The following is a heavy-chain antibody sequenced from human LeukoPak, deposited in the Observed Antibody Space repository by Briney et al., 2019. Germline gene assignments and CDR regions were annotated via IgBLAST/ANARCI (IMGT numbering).Heavy chain of an antibody. D-gene: IGHD1-7*01. CDR1: GGTFSSYA. Sequence: SVKVSCKASGGTFSSYAISWVRQAPGQGLEWMGGIIPIFGTANYAQKFQGRVTITADKSTSTAYMELSSLRSEDTAVYYCARAYRRITGTTRPRYYYYYMDVWGKGTTVTVSS. CDR3: ARAYRRITGTTRPRYYYYYMDV. V-gene: IGHV1-69*06. J-gene: IGHJ6*03. CDR2: IIPIFGTA.